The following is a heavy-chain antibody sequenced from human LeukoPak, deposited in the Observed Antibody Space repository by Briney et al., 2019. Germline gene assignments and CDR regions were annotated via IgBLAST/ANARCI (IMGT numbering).Heavy chain of an antibody. CDR3: ARGDYYDSSGYGRY. CDR2: FDPEDGET. CDR1: GYTLTELS. J-gene: IGHJ4*02. V-gene: IGHV1-24*01. D-gene: IGHD3-22*01. Sequence: ASVKVSCKVSGYTLTELSMHWVRQAPGKGLEWMGGFDPEDGETIYAQKLQGRVTMTTDTSTSTAYMELRSLRSDDTAVYYCARGDYYDSSGYGRYWGQGTLVTVSS.